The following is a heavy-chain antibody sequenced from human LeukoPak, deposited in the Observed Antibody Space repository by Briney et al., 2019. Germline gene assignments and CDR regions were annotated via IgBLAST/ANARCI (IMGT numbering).Heavy chain of an antibody. D-gene: IGHD2-2*01. CDR3: ARDSCSSTSCRKKFDN. J-gene: IGHJ4*02. Sequence: SETLSLTCTVSGDSVSSANYYWGWVRQPPGKGLEWIGNIYFSGSTYYNPSLKSRVTISVETSKVQFSLKLSSVTAADTAVYYCARDSCSSTSCRKKFDNWGQGTLVTVSS. V-gene: IGHV4-39*07. CDR2: IYFSGST. CDR1: GDSVSSANYY.